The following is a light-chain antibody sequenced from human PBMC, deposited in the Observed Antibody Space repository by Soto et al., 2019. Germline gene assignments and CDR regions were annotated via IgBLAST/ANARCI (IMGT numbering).Light chain of an antibody. Sequence: QSALTQPPSASRSPGQSVTISCTGTSSDVGGYNHVSWYQQYPGKAPKLMIYEVSKRPSGVPDRFSGSKSGNTASLTVSGLQAEDEADYYCSSYAGSRNFYVFGTGTKLTVL. CDR1: SSDVGGYNH. CDR3: SSYAGSRNFYV. V-gene: IGLV2-8*02. CDR2: EVS. J-gene: IGLJ1*01.